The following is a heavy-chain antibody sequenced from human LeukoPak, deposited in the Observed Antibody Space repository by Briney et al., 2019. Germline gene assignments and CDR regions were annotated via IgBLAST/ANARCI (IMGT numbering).Heavy chain of an antibody. CDR2: ISSSSSTI. V-gene: IGHV3-48*01. D-gene: IGHD5-18*01. CDR3: ARALITGGYSYGFDY. J-gene: IGHJ4*02. CDR1: GFTFSSYI. Sequence: PGGSLILSCAASGFTFSSYIMNSVRQAPGKGLEWVSYISSSSSTIYYADSVKGRFTISGDNAKNSLYLQMTSLRAEATAVYYCARALITGGYSYGFDYWGQGTLVTVSS.